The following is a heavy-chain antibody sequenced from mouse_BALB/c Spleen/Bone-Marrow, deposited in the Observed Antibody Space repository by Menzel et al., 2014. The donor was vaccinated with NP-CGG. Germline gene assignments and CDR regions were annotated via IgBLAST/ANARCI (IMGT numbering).Heavy chain of an antibody. CDR2: INSNGGST. CDR3: ARDMITTRGFAY. Sequence: EVMLVESGGGLVQPGGSLKLSCAASGFTFSSYGMSWVRQTPDKRLELVATINSNGGSTYYPDSVKGRFTISRDNAKNTLYLQMSSLKSEGTAMYYCARDMITTRGFAYWGQGTLITVSA. CDR1: GFTFSSYG. D-gene: IGHD2-4*01. V-gene: IGHV5-6-3*01. J-gene: IGHJ3*01.